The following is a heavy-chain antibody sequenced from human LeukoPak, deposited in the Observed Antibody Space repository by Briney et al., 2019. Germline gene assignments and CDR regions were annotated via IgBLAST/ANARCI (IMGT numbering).Heavy chain of an antibody. D-gene: IGHD3-16*01. V-gene: IGHV4-34*01. Sequence: SETLSLTCAVSGGSISTNNYYWSWIRQPPGKGLEWIGEINHSGSTNYNPSLKSRVTISVDTSKNQFSLKLSSVTAADTAVYYCARGHTLAFDIWGQGTMVTVSS. CDR3: ARGHTLAFDI. CDR1: GGSISTNNYY. CDR2: INHSGST. J-gene: IGHJ3*02.